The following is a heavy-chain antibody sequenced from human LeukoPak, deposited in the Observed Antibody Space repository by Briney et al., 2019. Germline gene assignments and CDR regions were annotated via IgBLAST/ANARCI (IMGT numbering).Heavy chain of an antibody. CDR1: GFTFSSYW. D-gene: IGHD6-19*01. CDR3: ARGRGSGWGY. CDR2: IKEDGSEK. J-gene: IGHJ4*02. Sequence: GGSLRLSCAGSGFTFSSYWMSWVRQAPGKGLEWVANIKEDGSEKYYVDSVKGRFTISRDNAKNSLYLQMNSLRAEDTAVYYCARGRGSGWGYWGQGTLVTVSS. V-gene: IGHV3-7*01.